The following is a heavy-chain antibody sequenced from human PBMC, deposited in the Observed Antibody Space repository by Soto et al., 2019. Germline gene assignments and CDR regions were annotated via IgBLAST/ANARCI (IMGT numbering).Heavy chain of an antibody. CDR2: INGRGDNT. CDR1: GFNFRIYA. Sequence: VQVLESGGGLVQPGESLRLSCSASGFNFRIYAMSWVRQAPGKGLEWVSAINGRGDNTYYAVSVEGRFTISRDNSKNTLYLQMNSLRAEDTAVYFCAKDREDYFGSGRLFDSRGQGTLVTVSS. D-gene: IGHD3-10*01. V-gene: IGHV3-23*01. J-gene: IGHJ4*02. CDR3: AKDREDYFGSGRLFDS.